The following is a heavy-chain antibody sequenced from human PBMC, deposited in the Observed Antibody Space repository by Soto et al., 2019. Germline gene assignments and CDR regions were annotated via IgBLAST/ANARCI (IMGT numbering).Heavy chain of an antibody. V-gene: IGHV3-30*03. Sequence: QVQLVESGGGVVQPWGSLRLSCAASGFRFSNYGIHWVRQAPGKGLEWVAAISSDERNKYYSDSVKGRFTLSKENSKNTLFLQMNRLRGQDTAIYYCARDLEAVAALNYYHVDVWGQGTTVTISS. CDR2: ISSDERNK. D-gene: IGHD6-19*01. CDR1: GFRFSNYG. CDR3: ARDLEAVAALNYYHVDV. J-gene: IGHJ6*02.